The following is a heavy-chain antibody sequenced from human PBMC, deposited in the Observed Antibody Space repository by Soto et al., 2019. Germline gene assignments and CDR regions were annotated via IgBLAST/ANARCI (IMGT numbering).Heavy chain of an antibody. CDR2: VSANGQGI. D-gene: IGHD3-10*01. CDR1: GFTFSSSA. Sequence: PGGSLRLSCAASGFTFSSSAISWVRQAPGKGLEWVSAVSANGQGIYYADSVRGRFTISRDNPKNTVFLHMDSLSAEDTAVYYRATDRHYPRDYFHYWRQGTLVTVSS. V-gene: IGHV3-23*01. J-gene: IGHJ4*02. CDR3: ATDRHYPRDYFHY.